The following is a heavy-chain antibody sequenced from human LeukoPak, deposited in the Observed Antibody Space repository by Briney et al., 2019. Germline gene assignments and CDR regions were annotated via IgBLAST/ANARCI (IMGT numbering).Heavy chain of an antibody. V-gene: IGHV4-61*02. CDR2: IYTSGST. Sequence: PSQTLSLTCTVSGGSISSGNYYWNWIRQPDGKGPEWIGRIYTSGSTNYNPSLKSRVTISVDTSKNQFSLKLSSVTAADTAVYYCAREGLNMVRGVIPKEAWGWFDPWGQGTLVTVSS. D-gene: IGHD3-10*01. CDR1: GGSISSGNYY. CDR3: AREGLNMVRGVIPKEAWGWFDP. J-gene: IGHJ5*02.